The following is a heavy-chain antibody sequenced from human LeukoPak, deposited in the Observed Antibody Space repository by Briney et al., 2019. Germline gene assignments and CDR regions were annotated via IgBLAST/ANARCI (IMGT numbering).Heavy chain of an antibody. Sequence: GGSLRLSCAASGFTFSSYAMHWVRQAPGKGLEWVAVISYDGSNKYYADSVKGRFTISRDDSKNTLYLQMNSLRAEDTAVYYCARELHAYVWGSYRPRATYFDYWGQGTLVTVSS. CDR3: ARELHAYVWGSYRPRATYFDY. J-gene: IGHJ4*02. CDR1: GFTFSSYA. CDR2: ISYDGSNK. D-gene: IGHD3-16*02. V-gene: IGHV3-30*04.